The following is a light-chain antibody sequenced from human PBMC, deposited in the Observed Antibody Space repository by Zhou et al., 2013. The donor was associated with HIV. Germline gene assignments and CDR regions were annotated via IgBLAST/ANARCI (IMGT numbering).Light chain of an antibody. V-gene: IGKV1-39*01. CDR1: QSISTY. J-gene: IGKJ4*01. CDR3: QQSYSTPPT. CDR2: AAS. Sequence: DIQMTQSPSSLSPSVGDRVTITCRASQSISTYVNWYQQKPGKAPNLLIYAASTLQSGVPSRFSGSRSGTDFTLTISSLQPEDFATYYCQQSYSTPPTFGGGTKVEIK.